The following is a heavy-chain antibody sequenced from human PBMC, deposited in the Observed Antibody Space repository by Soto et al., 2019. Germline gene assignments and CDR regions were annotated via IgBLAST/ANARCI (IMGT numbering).Heavy chain of an antibody. D-gene: IGHD6-13*01. CDR2: ISVGSDIT. CDR1: GFTFSRYA. Sequence: EVQLLESGGGLVQPGGSLRLSCAASGFTFSRYAMSWVRQAPGKGLEWVSSISVGSDITYYADSVKGRFSSSRDNSKNTLYLQMDSLRADDTAVYYCARDSRASRSWYGALDYWGQGTLVTVSS. V-gene: IGHV3-23*01. CDR3: ARDSRASRSWYGALDY. J-gene: IGHJ4*02.